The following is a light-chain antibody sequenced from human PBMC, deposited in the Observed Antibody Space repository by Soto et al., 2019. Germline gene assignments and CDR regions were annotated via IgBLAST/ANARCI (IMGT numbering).Light chain of an antibody. J-gene: IGKJ4*01. Sequence: EIVMTQSPATLSLSPVEIATLSCRASQTINSNLAWYQQKPGQAPRLFIFRASSRATGIPARFSGSGSGTEFNLTISSLQSEDFAVYYCQQYNNWPRATFGGGTKVDIK. CDR3: QQYNNWPRAT. V-gene: IGKV3-15*01. CDR1: QTINSN. CDR2: RAS.